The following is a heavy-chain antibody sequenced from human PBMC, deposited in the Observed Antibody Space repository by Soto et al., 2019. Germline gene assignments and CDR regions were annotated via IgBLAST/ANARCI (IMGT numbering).Heavy chain of an antibody. Sequence: KPSETLSLTCTVSGGSINSYYWSWIRQPPGKGLEWLGYIYYSGGTNYNPSLKSRVTISVDTSKNQFSLKLRSVTAADTAVYYCARHYDSSGYYSSSFDYWGQGTLVTVSS. V-gene: IGHV4-59*01. D-gene: IGHD3-22*01. CDR3: ARHYDSSGYYSSSFDY. CDR2: IYYSGGT. J-gene: IGHJ4*02. CDR1: GGSINSYY.